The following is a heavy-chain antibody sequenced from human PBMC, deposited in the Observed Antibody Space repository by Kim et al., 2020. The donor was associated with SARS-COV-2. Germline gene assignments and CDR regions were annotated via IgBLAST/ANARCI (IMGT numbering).Heavy chain of an antibody. CDR2: IYYSGST. CDR1: GGSISSGGYY. CDR3: ARDPLKNPVTLGYYYCYGMDV. V-gene: IGHV4-31*03. Sequence: SETLSLTCTVSGGSISSGGYYWSWIRQHPGKGLEWIGYIYYSGSTYYNPSLKSRVTISVDTSKNQFSLKLSSVTAADTAVYYCARDPLKNPVTLGYYYCYGMDVWGQGTTVTVSS. J-gene: IGHJ6*02.